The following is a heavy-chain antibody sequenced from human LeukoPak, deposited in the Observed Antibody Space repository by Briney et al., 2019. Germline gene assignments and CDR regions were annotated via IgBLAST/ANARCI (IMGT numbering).Heavy chain of an antibody. CDR3: ARPRGTIVRGVIN. J-gene: IGHJ4*02. D-gene: IGHD3-10*01. V-gene: IGHV3-30-3*01. CDR2: ISYDGSNK. Sequence: GGSLRLSCAASGFTFSSYAMHWVRQAPGKGLEWVAVISYDGSNKYYADSVKGRFTISRDNSKNTLYLQMNSLRAEDTAVYYCARPRGTIVRGVINWGQGTLVTVSS. CDR1: GFTFSSYA.